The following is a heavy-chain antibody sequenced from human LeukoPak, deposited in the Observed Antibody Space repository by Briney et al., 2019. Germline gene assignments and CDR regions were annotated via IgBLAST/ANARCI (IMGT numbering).Heavy chain of an antibody. V-gene: IGHV3-30-3*01. CDR3: ARSQQWLVDDAFDI. CDR1: GFTFSSYA. CDR2: ISYDGSNK. J-gene: IGHJ3*02. Sequence: PGGSLRLSCAASGFTFSSYAMHWVRKAPGKGLEGVAVISYDGSNKYYADSVKGRFTISRDNSKNTLYLQMNSLRAEDAAVYYCARSQQWLVDDAFDIWGQGTMVTVSS. D-gene: IGHD6-19*01.